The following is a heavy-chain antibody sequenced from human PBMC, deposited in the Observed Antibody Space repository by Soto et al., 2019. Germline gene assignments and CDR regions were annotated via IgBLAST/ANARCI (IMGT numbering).Heavy chain of an antibody. Sequence: SVKVSCKASGGTFSSYAISWVRQAPGQGLEWMGGIIPIFGTANYAQKFQGRVTITADKSTSTAYMELSSLRSEGTAVYYCARVSPLDCSSTSCFAGAGNFDYWGQGTLVTVSS. CDR2: IIPIFGTA. J-gene: IGHJ4*02. CDR3: ARVSPLDCSSTSCFAGAGNFDY. CDR1: GGTFSSYA. V-gene: IGHV1-69*06. D-gene: IGHD2-2*01.